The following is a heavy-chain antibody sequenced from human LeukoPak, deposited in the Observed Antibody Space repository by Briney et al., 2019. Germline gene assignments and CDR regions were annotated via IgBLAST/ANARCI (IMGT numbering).Heavy chain of an antibody. V-gene: IGHV4-59*01. D-gene: IGHD3-10*01. CDR2: IYYSGST. CDR3: ARSYGSGSYYNVRFDP. J-gene: IGHJ5*02. Sequence: SETLSLTCTASGGSISSYYWSWIRQPPGKGLEWIGYIYYSGSTNYNPSLKSRVTISVDTSKNQFSLKLSSVTAADTAVYYCARSYGSGSYYNVRFDPWGQGTLVTVSS. CDR1: GGSISSYY.